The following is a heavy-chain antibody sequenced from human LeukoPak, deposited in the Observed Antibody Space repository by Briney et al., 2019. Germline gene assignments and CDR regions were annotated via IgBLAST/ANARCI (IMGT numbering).Heavy chain of an antibody. D-gene: IGHD3-9*01. Sequence: ASVKVSCKASGYTFTSYGISWVRQAPGQGLEWMGWISAYNGNTNYAQKLQGGVTMTTDTSTSTAYMELRSLRSDDTAVYYCAIDILTGYYTEHDAFDIWGQGTMVTVSS. CDR1: GYTFTSYG. CDR2: ISAYNGNT. V-gene: IGHV1-18*01. CDR3: AIDILTGYYTEHDAFDI. J-gene: IGHJ3*02.